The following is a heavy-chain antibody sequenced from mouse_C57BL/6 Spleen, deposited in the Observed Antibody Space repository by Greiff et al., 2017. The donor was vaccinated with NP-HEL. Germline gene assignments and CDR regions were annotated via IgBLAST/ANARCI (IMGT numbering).Heavy chain of an antibody. J-gene: IGHJ2*01. Sequence: EVQLVESGAELVKPGASVKLSCTASGFNIKDYYMHWVKQRTEQGLEWIGRIDPEDGETKYAPKFQGKATITADTSSNTAYLQLSSLTSEDTAVYYCAKDYGSSPYFDYWGQGTTLTVSS. CDR3: AKDYGSSPYFDY. V-gene: IGHV14-2*01. D-gene: IGHD1-1*01. CDR2: IDPEDGET. CDR1: GFNIKDYY.